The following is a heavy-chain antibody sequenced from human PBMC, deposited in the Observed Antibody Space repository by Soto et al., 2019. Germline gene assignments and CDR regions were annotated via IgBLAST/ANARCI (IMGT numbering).Heavy chain of an antibody. CDR3: ASPPAAGTDYYYYGMDV. V-gene: IGHV4-39*01. Sequence: TSETLSLTCTVSGGSISSSSYYWGWIRQPPGKGLEWIGSIYYSGSTYYNPSLKSRVTISVDTSKNQFSLKLSSVTAADTAVYYCASPPAAGTDYYYYGMDVWGQGTTVTVSS. D-gene: IGHD6-13*01. CDR2: IYYSGST. CDR1: GGSISSSSYY. J-gene: IGHJ6*02.